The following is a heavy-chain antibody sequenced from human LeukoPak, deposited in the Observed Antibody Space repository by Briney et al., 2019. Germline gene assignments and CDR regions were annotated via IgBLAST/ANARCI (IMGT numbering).Heavy chain of an antibody. Sequence: GGSLRLSCAASGFTFSSYAMSWVRQARGKGLEWVSGISGSGGSTYYADSVKGRFTISRDNSKNTLYLQMNSLRAEDTAVYYCAKGNSVWRRYPNSLAWGQGTLVTVSS. J-gene: IGHJ5*02. CDR1: GFTFSSYA. V-gene: IGHV3-23*01. CDR3: AKGNSVWRRYPNSLA. CDR2: ISGSGGST. D-gene: IGHD3-16*01.